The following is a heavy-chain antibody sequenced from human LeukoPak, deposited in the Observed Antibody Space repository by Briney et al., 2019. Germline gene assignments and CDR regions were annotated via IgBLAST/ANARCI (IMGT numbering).Heavy chain of an antibody. J-gene: IGHJ4*02. D-gene: IGHD5-12*01. V-gene: IGHV3-53*01. CDR2: IYSGGGT. CDR3: MWISTGGY. Sequence: PGGSLRLSCAASGFIVSSNSMTWVRQAPGKGLEWVSVIYSGGGTYYTDSVEGRFTISRDNSKNTVYLQMNSLRPEDTAVYYCMWISTGGYWGQGTLVTVS. CDR1: GFIVSSNS.